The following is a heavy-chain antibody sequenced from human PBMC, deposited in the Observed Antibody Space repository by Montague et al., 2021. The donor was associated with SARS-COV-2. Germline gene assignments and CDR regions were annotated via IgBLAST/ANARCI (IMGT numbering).Heavy chain of an antibody. V-gene: IGHV4-59*08. Sequence: SETLSLTCTVSGGSISSYYRSWIRQPPGKGLEWIGYIYHTGSTNYNPSLRSRVTISVDTSKKQFSLKLNSVTAADTAVYYCASRYDSSGYYVFWGQGTLVTVSS. D-gene: IGHD3-22*01. CDR2: IYHTGST. J-gene: IGHJ4*02. CDR1: GGSISSYY. CDR3: ASRYDSSGYYVF.